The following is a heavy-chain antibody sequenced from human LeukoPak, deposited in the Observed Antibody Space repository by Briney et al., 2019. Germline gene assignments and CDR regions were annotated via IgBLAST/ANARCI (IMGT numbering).Heavy chain of an antibody. Sequence: PGGSLRLSCAASGFTFSGSAMHWVRQASGKGLEWVGRIRSKANSYATAYAASVKGRFTISRDDSKNTAYLQMNSLKTEDTAVYYCTRLGGLVAAFVSWGQGTLVTVSS. CDR2: IRSKANSYAT. D-gene: IGHD2-15*01. V-gene: IGHV3-73*01. CDR3: TRLGGLVAAFVS. CDR1: GFTFSGSA. J-gene: IGHJ4*02.